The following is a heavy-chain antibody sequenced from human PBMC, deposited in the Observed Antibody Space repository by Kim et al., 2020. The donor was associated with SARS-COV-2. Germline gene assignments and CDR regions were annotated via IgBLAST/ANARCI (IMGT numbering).Heavy chain of an antibody. J-gene: IGHJ4*02. CDR2: IDPSDSYT. CDR1: GYSFTSYW. Sequence: ESLKISCKGSGYSFTSYWISWVRQMPGKGLEWMGRIDPSDSYTNYSPSFQGHVTISADKSISTAYLQWSSLKASDTAMYYCATSGLLSGELFPLFDYWGQGTLVTVSS. D-gene: IGHD3-10*01. V-gene: IGHV5-10-1*01. CDR3: ATSGLLSGELFPLFDY.